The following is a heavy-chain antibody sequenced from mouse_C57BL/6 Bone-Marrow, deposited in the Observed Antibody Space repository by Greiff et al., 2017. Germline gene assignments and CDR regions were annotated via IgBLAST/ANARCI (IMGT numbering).Heavy chain of an antibody. Sequence: DVKLQESGPGLVKPSQSLSLTCSVTGYSITSGYYWNWIRQLPGNKLEWMGYISYDGSNNYNPSLKNRISITRDTSKNQFFLKLNSVTTEDTATYYCAREGLRRAWFAYWGQGTLVTVSA. CDR2: ISYDGSN. CDR3: AREGLRRAWFAY. V-gene: IGHV3-6*01. J-gene: IGHJ3*01. D-gene: IGHD2-2*01. CDR1: GYSITSGYY.